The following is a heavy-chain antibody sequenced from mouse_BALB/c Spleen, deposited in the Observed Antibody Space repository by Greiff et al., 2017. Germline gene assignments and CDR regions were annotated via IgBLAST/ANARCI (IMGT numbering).Heavy chain of an antibody. CDR1: GFNIKDYY. D-gene: IGHD2-4*01. J-gene: IGHJ3*01. V-gene: IGHV14-4*02. CDR3: NPSTMITTGGAWFAY. CDR2: IDPENGAT. Sequence: EVQLQESGAELVRSGASVKLSCTASGFNIKDYYMHWVKQRPEQGLEWIGWIDPENGATEYAPKFQGKATMTADTSSNTAYLQLSSLTSEDTAVYYCNPSTMITTGGAWFAYWGQGTLVTVSA.